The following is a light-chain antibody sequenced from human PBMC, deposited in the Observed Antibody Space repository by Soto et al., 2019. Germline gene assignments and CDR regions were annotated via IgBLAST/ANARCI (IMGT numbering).Light chain of an antibody. CDR3: QQYGSSPPIT. CDR2: GAS. CDR1: QSVSSSY. V-gene: IGKV3-20*01. Sequence: EIVLTQSPGTLSLSPGESATLSCRASQSVSSSYLAWYQQKPGQAPRFLIYGASSRATGIPDRFSGSGSGTDFTLTISRLEPEDFAVYYCQQYGSSPPITFGRGTRLEIK. J-gene: IGKJ5*01.